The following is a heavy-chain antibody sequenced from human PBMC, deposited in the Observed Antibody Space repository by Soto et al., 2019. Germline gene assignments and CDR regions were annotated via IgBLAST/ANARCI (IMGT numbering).Heavy chain of an antibody. J-gene: IGHJ4*02. V-gene: IGHV4-30-4*08. CDR2: IYYSGDT. CDR1: GGSIISGDYY. CDR3: AAGGGLPRYY. Sequence: SETLSLTCTVSGGSIISGDYYWSWIRQPPGKGLEWIGYIYYSGDTYYNPSLKSRVTISIDTSKNQFSLKLSSVTAADTALYYCAAGGGLPRYYWGQGTLVTVSS. D-gene: IGHD5-12*01.